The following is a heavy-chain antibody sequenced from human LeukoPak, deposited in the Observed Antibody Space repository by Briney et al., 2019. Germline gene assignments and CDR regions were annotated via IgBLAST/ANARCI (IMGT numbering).Heavy chain of an antibody. CDR3: ARVDTVMAYYFDL. J-gene: IGHJ4*02. CDR2: IYSGGTT. D-gene: IGHD5-18*01. V-gene: IGHV3-53*04. CDR1: GFTVSTNC. Sequence: PGRSLRLSCAASGFTVSTNCMTWVRHAPGKGLEWVSTIYSGGTTYYADSVIGRFTISRHNSRNTLYLQMNSLRAEDTAVYYCARVDTVMAYYFDLWGQGTLVTVSS.